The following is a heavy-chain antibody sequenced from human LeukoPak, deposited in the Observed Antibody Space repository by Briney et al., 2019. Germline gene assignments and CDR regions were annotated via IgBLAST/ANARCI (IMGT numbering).Heavy chain of an antibody. CDR1: GFTFSSYA. CDR2: ISGSGGDT. D-gene: IGHD4-17*01. Sequence: GGSLRLSCAASGFTFSSYAMSWVRQAPGKGLEWVSAISGSGGDTYYADSVKGRFTISRDNSKNTLYLQMNSLRAEDTAVYYCASNLLSTTVTYGMDVWGQGTTVTVSS. J-gene: IGHJ6*02. V-gene: IGHV3-23*01. CDR3: ASNLLSTTVTYGMDV.